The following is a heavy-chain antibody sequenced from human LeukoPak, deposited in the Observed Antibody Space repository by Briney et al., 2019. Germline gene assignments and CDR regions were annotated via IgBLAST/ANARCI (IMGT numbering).Heavy chain of an antibody. CDR3: ARDRSTMVRGVLYYYYMDV. V-gene: IGHV4-59*01. D-gene: IGHD3-10*01. Sequence: SETLSLTCTVSGGSISSYYWSWIRQLPGKGLGWIGYIYYSGSTNYNPSLKSRVTISVDTSKNQFSLKLSSVTAADTAVYYCARDRSTMVRGVLYYYYMDVWGKGTTVTVSS. CDR1: GGSISSYY. CDR2: IYYSGST. J-gene: IGHJ6*03.